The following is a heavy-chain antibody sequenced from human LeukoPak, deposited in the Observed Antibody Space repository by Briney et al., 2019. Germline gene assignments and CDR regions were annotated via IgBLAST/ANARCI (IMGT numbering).Heavy chain of an antibody. CDR1: GGSISGSY. Sequence: SETLSLTCTVSGGSISGSYWSWIRQPPGKGLEWIAYMYNSGSTNYNPSLESRVTISIDTSKNQFSLKLSSLTAADTAIYYCARGIESYGDYGYWGQGILVTASS. D-gene: IGHD4-17*01. CDR3: ARGIESYGDYGY. V-gene: IGHV4-59*01. J-gene: IGHJ4*02. CDR2: MYNSGST.